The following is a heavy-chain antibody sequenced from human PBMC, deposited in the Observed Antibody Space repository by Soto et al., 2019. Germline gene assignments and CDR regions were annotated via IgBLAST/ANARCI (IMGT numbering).Heavy chain of an antibody. CDR3: AKDSSVLLYFFDY. Sequence: RRSLRLSCTALGFTFSSYGMHWVRQAPGKGLEWVAVISFDGSNKYYADSVKGRFTISRDNSKKTLYLQMNSLRAEDTAVYYCAKDSSVLLYFFDYWGQGTLVTVSS. CDR1: GFTFSSYG. D-gene: IGHD3-22*01. J-gene: IGHJ4*02. V-gene: IGHV3-30*18. CDR2: ISFDGSNK.